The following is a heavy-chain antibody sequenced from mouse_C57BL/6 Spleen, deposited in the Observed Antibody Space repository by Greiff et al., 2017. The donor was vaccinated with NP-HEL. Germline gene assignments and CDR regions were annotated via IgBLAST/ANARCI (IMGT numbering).Heavy chain of an antibody. J-gene: IGHJ3*01. V-gene: IGHV1-9*01. CDR3: ARRTSDYGSSSFAY. CDR2: ILPGSGST. D-gene: IGHD1-1*01. Sequence: QVQLQQSGAELMKPGASVKLSCKATGYTFTGYWIEWVKQRPGHGLEWIGEILPGSGSTNYNEKFKGKATFTADTSSNTAYMQLSSLTTDDAAVYYCARRTSDYGSSSFAYWGQGTLVTVSA. CDR1: GYTFTGYW.